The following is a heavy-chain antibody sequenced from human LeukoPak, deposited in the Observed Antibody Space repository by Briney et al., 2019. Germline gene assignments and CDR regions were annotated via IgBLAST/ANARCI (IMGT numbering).Heavy chain of an antibody. Sequence: GGSLRLSCAASGFTFSSSSMSWVRQAPGKGLEWVSYISSSSSTLYYADSVKCRFTISRDNAKNSLYLQMNSLRAEDTAVYYCARARSGYYWDYWGQGTLVTVSS. CDR2: ISSSSSTL. D-gene: IGHD3-22*01. CDR1: GFTFSSSS. V-gene: IGHV3-48*01. J-gene: IGHJ4*02. CDR3: ARARSGYYWDY.